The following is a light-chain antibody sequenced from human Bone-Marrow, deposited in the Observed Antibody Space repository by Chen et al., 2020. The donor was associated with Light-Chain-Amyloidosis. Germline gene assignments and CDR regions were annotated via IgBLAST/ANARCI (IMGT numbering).Light chain of an antibody. J-gene: IGKJ4*01. Sequence: MTQSPSPLSASLGDRVTITCRASEDIRVYLNWYQQKPGQPPQLLIYEVSNRFSGVPDRFSGSGSGTDFTLEISRVEAEDVGVYYCMQSIQLPRTFGGGIKVEIK. CDR2: EVS. CDR3: MQSIQLPRT. V-gene: IGKV2D-29*01. CDR1: EDIRVY.